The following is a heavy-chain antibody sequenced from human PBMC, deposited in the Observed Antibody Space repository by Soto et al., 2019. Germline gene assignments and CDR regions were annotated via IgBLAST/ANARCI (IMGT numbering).Heavy chain of an antibody. D-gene: IGHD3-3*01. CDR3: ATRITVFGLLIPPLDP. CDR2: INHTGGT. V-gene: IGHV4-34*01. Sequence: PSETLSLTCAVYGGSVNGYYWNWIRQPPGKGLGWIGEINHTGGTHYNPSLKSRVTMSVDTSKNQFSLRLSSVTAADTAIYYCATRITVFGLLIPPLDPWGQGTQVTVYS. J-gene: IGHJ5*02. CDR1: GGSVNGYY.